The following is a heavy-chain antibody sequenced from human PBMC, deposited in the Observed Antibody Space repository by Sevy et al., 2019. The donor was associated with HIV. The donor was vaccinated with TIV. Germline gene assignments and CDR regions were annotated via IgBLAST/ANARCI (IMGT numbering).Heavy chain of an antibody. D-gene: IGHD3-22*01. CDR3: ARIVKYYYDSSGPPTYYYYGMDV. V-gene: IGHV1-18*01. CDR1: GYTFTTYG. CDR2: ISAYNGNT. Sequence: ASVKVSCKASGYTFTTYGITWVRQAPGQGLEWMGWISAYNGNTNYAQKVQGRVTMTTDTSTSTAYMELRGLRSDDTAVYYCARIVKYYYDSSGPPTYYYYGMDVWGQGTTVTVSS. J-gene: IGHJ6*02.